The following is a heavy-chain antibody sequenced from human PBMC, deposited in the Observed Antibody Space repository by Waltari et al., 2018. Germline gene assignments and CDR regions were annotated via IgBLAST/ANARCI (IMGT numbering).Heavy chain of an antibody. CDR1: GFTFSNAW. CDR2: IKSKTDGGTT. CDR3: TTAHYDFWSGSTRDAFDI. D-gene: IGHD3-3*01. V-gene: IGHV3-15*01. J-gene: IGHJ3*02. Sequence: EVQLVGSGGGLVKPGGSLRLSCAASGFTFSNAWMSWVRQAPGKGLEWVGRIKSKTDGGTTDYAAPVKGRFTISRDDSKNTLYLQMNSLKTEDTAVYYCTTAHYDFWSGSTRDAFDIWGQGTMVTVSS.